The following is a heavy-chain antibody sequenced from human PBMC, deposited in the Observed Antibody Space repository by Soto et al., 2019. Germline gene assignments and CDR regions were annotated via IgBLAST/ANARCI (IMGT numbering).Heavy chain of an antibody. CDR2: IYHSGST. J-gene: IGHJ6*02. Sequence: QVQLQESGPGLVKPSQTLSLTCTVSGGSISSGGYFWSWIRQHPGKGLEWIGYIYHSGSTYYNPSSKSRVTISVDTSKNQFSLKLRSVTAADTAVYYCARAAYFYDSNGYYYDYGMDVWGQGTTVTVSS. V-gene: IGHV4-31*03. CDR3: ARAAYFYDSNGYYYDYGMDV. D-gene: IGHD3-22*01. CDR1: GGSISSGGYF.